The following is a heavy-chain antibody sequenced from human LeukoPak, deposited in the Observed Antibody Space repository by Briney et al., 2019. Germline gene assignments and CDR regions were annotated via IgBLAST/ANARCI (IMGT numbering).Heavy chain of an antibody. CDR2: IKGDGIST. V-gene: IGHV3-74*01. J-gene: IGHJ4*02. Sequence: GGSLRLSCAASGFDFSSNWMHWVRHAPGQGPVWVSRIKGDGISTNYADSVKGRFTISRGIAKNTLYLQMNSLRAEDTGVYYCAKDHYWSIDYWGRGTLVTVSS. CDR1: GFDFSSNW. D-gene: IGHD3-3*01. CDR3: AKDHYWSIDY.